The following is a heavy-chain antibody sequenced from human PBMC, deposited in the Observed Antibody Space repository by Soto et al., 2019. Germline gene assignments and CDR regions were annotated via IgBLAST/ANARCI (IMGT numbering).Heavy chain of an antibody. J-gene: IGHJ3*02. D-gene: IGHD1-26*01. V-gene: IGHV3-23*01. Sequence: PGGSLRLSCVVSGDSFDTYVINWVRQAPGKGLEWVSAVTGSGVTTWYAESIKGRFTISRDNSKNTVFLQMNSLTAEDTALYYCTKSQGGSYFAAFDIWGQGTMVTVSS. CDR2: VTGSGVTT. CDR3: TKSQGGSYFAAFDI. CDR1: GDSFDTYV.